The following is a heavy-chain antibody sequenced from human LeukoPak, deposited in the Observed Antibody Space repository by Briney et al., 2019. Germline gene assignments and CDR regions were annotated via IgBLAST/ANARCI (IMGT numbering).Heavy chain of an antibody. Sequence: GGSLRLSCAASGFTFSSYSMNWVRQAPGKGLEWVSSISSSSSYIYYGDSVKGRFTISRDNAKNSLYLQMNSLRVEDTAVYYSVRGLTRLVIITNWGKGTLVTVSS. V-gene: IGHV3-21*01. J-gene: IGHJ4*02. CDR1: GFTFSSYS. CDR3: VRGLTRLVIITN. CDR2: ISSSSSYI. D-gene: IGHD3-22*01.